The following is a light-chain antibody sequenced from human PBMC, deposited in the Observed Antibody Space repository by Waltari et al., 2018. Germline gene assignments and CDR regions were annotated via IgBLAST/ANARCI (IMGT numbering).Light chain of an antibody. CDR3: TSQTLDGVVL. J-gene: IGLJ3*02. CDR1: GSAIDDSAF. Sequence: QSALTQPASVSGSPGQSITISCTGIGSAIDDSAFLSCYQHHPGKAPRVIIYDVTIRPSGISDRFSASKSANTASLTISGLQPEDEGDYYCTSQTLDGVVLFGGGTQVTVL. V-gene: IGLV2-14*03. CDR2: DVT.